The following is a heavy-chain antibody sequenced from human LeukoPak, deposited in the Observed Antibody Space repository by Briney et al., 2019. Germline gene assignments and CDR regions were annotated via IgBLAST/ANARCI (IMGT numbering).Heavy chain of an antibody. CDR3: ARSLVPAALDAFDI. D-gene: IGHD2-2*01. V-gene: IGHV3-11*06. CDR1: GFTFSAYY. CDR2: ISSSSSYT. Sequence: GGALRLSCAAPGFTFSAYYMSWIRQAPGKGLGGVSYISSSSSYTNYADSVKGRFTISRDNAKNSLYLQMNSLRAEDTAVYYCARSLVPAALDAFDIWGQGTMVTVSS. J-gene: IGHJ3*02.